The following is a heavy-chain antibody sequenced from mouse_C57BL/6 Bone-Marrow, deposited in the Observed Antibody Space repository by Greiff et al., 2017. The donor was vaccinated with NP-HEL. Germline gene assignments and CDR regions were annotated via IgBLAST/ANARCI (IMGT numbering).Heavy chain of an antibody. V-gene: IGHV5-6*01. D-gene: IGHD2-4*01. CDR3: ARHFSYDSWFAY. J-gene: IGHJ3*01. CDR1: GFTFSSYG. Sequence: EVKLMESGGDLVKPGGSLKLSCAASGFTFSSYGMSWVRQTPDKRLEWVATISSGGSYTYYPDSVKGRFTISRDNAKNTLYLQMSSLQSEDTAMYYCARHFSYDSWFAYWGQGTLVTVSA. CDR2: ISSGGSYT.